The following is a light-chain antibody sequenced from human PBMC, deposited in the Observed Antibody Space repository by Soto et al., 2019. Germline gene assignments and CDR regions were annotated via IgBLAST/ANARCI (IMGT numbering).Light chain of an antibody. Sequence: QSALTQPPSAYGSPGQSVTISCTGTSSDVGGYSYVSWYQQHPGKAPKLMNYEVTKRPSGVPDRFSASKSGNTASLTVSGLQAEDEADYYCSSYAGSNNFVFGTGTKVTVL. V-gene: IGLV2-8*01. CDR3: SSYAGSNNFV. CDR1: SSDVGGYSY. CDR2: EVT. J-gene: IGLJ1*01.